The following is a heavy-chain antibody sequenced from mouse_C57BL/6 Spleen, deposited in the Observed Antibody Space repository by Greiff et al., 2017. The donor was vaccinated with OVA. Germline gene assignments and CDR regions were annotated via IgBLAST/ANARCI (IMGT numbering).Heavy chain of an antibody. D-gene: IGHD2-2*01. CDR2: ISSGGDYI. Sequence: DVHLVESGEGLVKPGGSLKLSCAASGFTFSSYAMSWVRQTPEKRLEWVAYISSGGDYIYYADTVKGRFTISRDNARSTLYLQMSSLKSEDTAMYDCTREEGYDVPGYFDYWGQGTTLTVSS. V-gene: IGHV5-9-1*02. J-gene: IGHJ2*01. CDR3: TREEGYDVPGYFDY. CDR1: GFTFSSYA.